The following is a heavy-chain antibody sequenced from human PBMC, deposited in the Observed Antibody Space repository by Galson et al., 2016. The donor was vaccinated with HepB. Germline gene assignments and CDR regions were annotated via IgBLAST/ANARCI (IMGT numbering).Heavy chain of an antibody. CDR1: GGTSYSYS. V-gene: IGHV1-69*13. CDR3: AREWATGIQPTGYFDY. J-gene: IGHJ4*02. CDR2: IIPIFGEI. D-gene: IGHD2-21*02. Sequence: SVKVSCKASGGTSYSYSISWVRQAPGHGLEWMGAIIPIFGEINTAQNFQGRVTISANESTGTVYMELSSLTSEDSAVYFCAREWATGIQPTGYFDYWGQGTLVTVSS.